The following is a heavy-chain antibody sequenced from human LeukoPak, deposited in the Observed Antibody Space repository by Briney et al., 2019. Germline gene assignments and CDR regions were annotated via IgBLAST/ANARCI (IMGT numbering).Heavy chain of an antibody. D-gene: IGHD3-22*01. CDR2: ISGSGGST. Sequence: GGSLRLSCAASGFTFSSYAMSWVRQAPGKGLEWVSAISGSGGSTYYADSVKGRFTISRDSSKNTLYLQMNSLRAEDTAVYYCAKVAYYYDSSGYYPDYWGQGTLVTVSS. V-gene: IGHV3-23*01. CDR3: AKVAYYYDSSGYYPDY. CDR1: GFTFSSYA. J-gene: IGHJ4*02.